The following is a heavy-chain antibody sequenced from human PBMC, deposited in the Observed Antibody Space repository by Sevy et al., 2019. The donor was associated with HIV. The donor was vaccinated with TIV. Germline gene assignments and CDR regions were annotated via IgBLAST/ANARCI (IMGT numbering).Heavy chain of an antibody. J-gene: IGHJ3*02. CDR3: ARDSRGAFSI. CDR1: GFTFSSYW. CDR2: IKQDGSEK. Sequence: GGSLRLSCAASGFTFSSYWTSWVRQAPGKGLEWVANIKQDGSEKYYVDSVKGRFTISRDNARNSLYLQMNSLRAEDTAVYYCARDSRGAFSIWGQGTMVTVSS. V-gene: IGHV3-7*01.